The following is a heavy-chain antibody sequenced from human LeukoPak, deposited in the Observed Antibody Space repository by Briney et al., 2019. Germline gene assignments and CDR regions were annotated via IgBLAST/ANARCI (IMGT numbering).Heavy chain of an antibody. J-gene: IGHJ6*03. CDR1: GFTFSNYA. D-gene: IGHD2-21*02. CDR3: TKDLTDYHYYYTDV. Sequence: PGGSLRLSCEASGFTFSNYAMAWVRQSPGKGLEWVSGITGSGGHTYYADSVKGRFTSSRDNSKNTLYLHMNSLRAEDTAVYYCTKDLTDYHYYYTDVWGKGTTVIVSS. V-gene: IGHV3-23*01. CDR2: ITGSGGHT.